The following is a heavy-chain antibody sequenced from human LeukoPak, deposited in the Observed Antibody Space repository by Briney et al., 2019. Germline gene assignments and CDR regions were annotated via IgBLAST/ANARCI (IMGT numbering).Heavy chain of an antibody. CDR1: GGSISIYY. D-gene: IGHD6-19*01. V-gene: IGHV4-59*01. J-gene: IGHJ4*02. CDR2: IYYTGST. Sequence: PSETLSLTCTVSGGSISIYYWSWIRQPPGKGLEWIGYIYYTGSTNYNPSLKGRVTISVDTSKNQFSLKLSSVTAADTAVYYCARDNSGWSSFDYWGQGTLVTVSS. CDR3: ARDNSGWSSFDY.